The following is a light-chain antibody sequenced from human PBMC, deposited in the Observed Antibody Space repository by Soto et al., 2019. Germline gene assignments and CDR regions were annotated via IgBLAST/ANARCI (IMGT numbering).Light chain of an antibody. CDR3: QSYDNSLSGSWV. CDR2: GNS. Sequence: QSVLTQPPSVSGAPGQRVIISCTGTTSNIGAGYGVHWYQQVPGAAPKLLIYGNSNRPSGVPDRFSGSKSGTSASLAINGLQAEDEAHYYCQSYDNSLSGSWVFGGGTKLTVL. J-gene: IGLJ3*02. CDR1: TSNIGAGYG. V-gene: IGLV1-40*01.